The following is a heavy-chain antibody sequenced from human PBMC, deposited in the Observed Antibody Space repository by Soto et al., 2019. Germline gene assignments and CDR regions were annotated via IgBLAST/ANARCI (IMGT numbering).Heavy chain of an antibody. D-gene: IGHD1-26*01. J-gene: IGHJ4*02. CDR1: GYTFTSYG. Sequence: GASVKVSCKASGYTFTSYGISWVRQAPGQGLEWMGWINAGNGNTKYSQKYQGRVTITRDTSASTAYMELSSLRSEDTAVYYCARTLVGATPADYWGQGTLVTVSS. CDR2: INAGNGNT. CDR3: ARTLVGATPADY. V-gene: IGHV1-3*01.